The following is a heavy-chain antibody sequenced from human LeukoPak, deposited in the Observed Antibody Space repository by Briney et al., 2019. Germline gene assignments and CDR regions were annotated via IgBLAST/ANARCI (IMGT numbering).Heavy chain of an antibody. J-gene: IGHJ4*02. V-gene: IGHV3-7*04. CDR2: INQDGGAK. D-gene: IGHD4-17*01. CDR1: GFTFSNYW. Sequence: GGSLRLSCAVSGFTFSNYWMSWVRQAPGKGLEWVANINQDGGAKYYVVSVKGRFTISRDNAKNSLFLHMNSLRAEDTALYFCARVPATVKADYWGQGTLVTVSS. CDR3: ARVPATVKADY.